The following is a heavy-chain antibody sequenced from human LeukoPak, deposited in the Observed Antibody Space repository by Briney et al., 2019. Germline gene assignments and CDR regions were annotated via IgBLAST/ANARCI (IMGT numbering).Heavy chain of an antibody. CDR1: GFTFSSYW. V-gene: IGHV3-7*01. D-gene: IGHD3-22*01. Sequence: GGSLRLSCAASGFTFSSYWMSWVRQAPGKGLEWVANIKQDGSEKYYVDSVKGRFTISRDNAKNSLYLQMNSLRAEDTAVYYCARVEWYYYDSSGYSELDYWGQGTLVTVSS. J-gene: IGHJ4*02. CDR3: ARVEWYYYDSSGYSELDY. CDR2: IKQDGSEK.